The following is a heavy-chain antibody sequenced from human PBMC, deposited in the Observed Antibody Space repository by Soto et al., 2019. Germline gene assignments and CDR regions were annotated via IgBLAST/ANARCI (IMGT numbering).Heavy chain of an antibody. V-gene: IGHV3-64D*08. CDR2: ISSNGGST. Sequence: GGSLRLSCAASGFTFSSYGMHWVRQAPGKGLEWVAVISSNGGSTYYADSVKGRFTISRDNSKNTLYLQMSSLRAEDTAVYYCARGLVVVPAAATSYYYMDVWGKGTTVTVSS. CDR3: ARGLVVVPAAATSYYYMDV. D-gene: IGHD2-2*01. CDR1: GFTFSSYG. J-gene: IGHJ6*03.